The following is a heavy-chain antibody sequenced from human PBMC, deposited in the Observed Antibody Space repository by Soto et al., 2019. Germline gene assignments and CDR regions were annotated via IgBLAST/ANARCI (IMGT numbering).Heavy chain of an antibody. Sequence: PGGSLRLSCAASGFTFSDYYLSWIRQAPGKGLEWISDISSNNKIYHADSVKDRFTISRDNTDNSLYLQMNSLRDEDTAVYYCVRSMTTVNTHDRLDYWGQGTLVTVSS. CDR2: ISSNNKI. D-gene: IGHD4-4*01. CDR3: VRSMTTVNTHDRLDY. V-gene: IGHV3-11*01. CDR1: GFTFSDYY. J-gene: IGHJ4*02.